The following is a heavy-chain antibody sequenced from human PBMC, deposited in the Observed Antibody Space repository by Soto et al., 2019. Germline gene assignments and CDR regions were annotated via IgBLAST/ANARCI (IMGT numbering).Heavy chain of an antibody. J-gene: IGHJ6*02. CDR2: ISAYNGNT. Sequence: GATVKVSCKASGYTFTSYGISCERQAPGQVLEWMGWISAYNGNTNYAQKLQGRVTMTTDTSTSTAYMELRSLRSDDTAVYCCAREGQWLANYYYYYGMDVWGQGTTVTVSS. D-gene: IGHD6-19*01. CDR3: AREGQWLANYYYYYGMDV. V-gene: IGHV1-18*01. CDR1: GYTFTSYG.